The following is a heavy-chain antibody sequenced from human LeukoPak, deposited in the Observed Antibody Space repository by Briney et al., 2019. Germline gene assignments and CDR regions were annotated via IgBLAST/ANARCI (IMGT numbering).Heavy chain of an antibody. J-gene: IGHJ4*02. D-gene: IGHD2-15*01. Sequence: SETLSLTCTVSGGSISSSTYYWGWIRQPPGKGLEWIGSAYYSGSTYYNPSLKSRVTISVDTSKNQFSLKLSSVTAADTAVYYCARQYCTSGSCPDYFDYWGQGTLVTVSS. CDR1: GGSISSSTYY. CDR3: ARQYCTSGSCPDYFDY. V-gene: IGHV4-39*01. CDR2: AYYSGST.